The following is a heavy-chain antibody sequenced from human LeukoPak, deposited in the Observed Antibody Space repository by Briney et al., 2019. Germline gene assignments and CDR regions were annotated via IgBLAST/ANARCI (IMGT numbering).Heavy chain of an antibody. D-gene: IGHD2-15*01. CDR3: ASDPSWDCSGGSCSYYYYGMDV. CDR1: GFTFSSHS. CDR2: TSSSSSYI. Sequence: GGSLRLSRAASGFTFSSHSMNWVRQAPGKGLEWVSSTSSSSSYIYYADSVKGRFTISRDNAKNSLYLQMNSLRAEDTAVYYCASDPSWDCSGGSCSYYYYGMDVWGQGTTVTVSS. J-gene: IGHJ6*02. V-gene: IGHV3-21*01.